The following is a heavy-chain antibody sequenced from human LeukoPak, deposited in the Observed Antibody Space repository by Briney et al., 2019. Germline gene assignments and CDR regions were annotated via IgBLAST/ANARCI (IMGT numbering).Heavy chain of an antibody. CDR1: GGTFSSYA. V-gene: IGHV1-69*05. Sequence: GSLVKVSCKASGGTFSSYAISWVRQAPGQGLEWMGGIIPIFGTANYAQKFQGRVTITTDESTSTAYMELSSLRSEDTAVYYCARVGDFYDSGGYYSSADAFDIWGQGTMVTVSS. CDR3: ARVGDFYDSGGYYSSADAFDI. CDR2: IIPIFGTA. J-gene: IGHJ3*02. D-gene: IGHD3-22*01.